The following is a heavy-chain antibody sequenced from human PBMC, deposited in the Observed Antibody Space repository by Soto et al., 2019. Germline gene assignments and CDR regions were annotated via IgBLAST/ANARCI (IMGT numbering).Heavy chain of an antibody. CDR1: GGSISSSNW. J-gene: IGHJ5*02. CDR3: ARVRQYCSGTSCYLDP. D-gene: IGHD2-2*01. V-gene: IGHV4-4*02. Sequence: SETLSLTCAVSGGSISSSNWWHWVRQPPGKGLEWIGEIHHSGTTNYNPSLKSRVAISVDKSKNQFSLKLNSVTAADTAVYYCARVRQYCSGTSCYLDPWGQGTLVTVSS. CDR2: IHHSGTT.